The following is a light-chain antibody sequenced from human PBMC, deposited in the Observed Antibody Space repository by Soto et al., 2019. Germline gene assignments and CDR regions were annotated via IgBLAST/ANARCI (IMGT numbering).Light chain of an antibody. J-gene: IGKJ3*01. V-gene: IGKV1-17*03. Sequence: DIPMTQSPSAMSASVGDRVTITCRASQGISNYLAWFQQKPGKDPKRLIYAASSLQSGVPSRFSGSGSGTEFTLTISSLQPEDFAVYFCQQYNNWPPVTFGPGTKVDI. CDR3: QQYNNWPPVT. CDR2: AAS. CDR1: QGISNY.